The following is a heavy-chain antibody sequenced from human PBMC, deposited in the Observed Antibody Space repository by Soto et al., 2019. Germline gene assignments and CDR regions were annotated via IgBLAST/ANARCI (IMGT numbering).Heavy chain of an antibody. CDR1: GYTFTSYG. D-gene: IGHD3-9*01. CDR3: ARGQYYDILTGYPVDY. Sequence: GASVKVSCKASGYTFTSYGISWVRQAPGQGLEWMGWISAYNGNTNYAQKLQGRVTMTTDTSTSTAYMELRSLRSDDTAVYYCARGQYYDILTGYPVDYWGQGTLVTVSS. V-gene: IGHV1-18*01. CDR2: ISAYNGNT. J-gene: IGHJ4*02.